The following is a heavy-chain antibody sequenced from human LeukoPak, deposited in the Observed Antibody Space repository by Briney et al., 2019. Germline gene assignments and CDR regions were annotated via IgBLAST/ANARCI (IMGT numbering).Heavy chain of an antibody. J-gene: IGHJ1*01. V-gene: IGHV3-64D*09. CDR2: ISSVGGST. Sequence: RGRPSLSCSTSIVTTKSSATHWTRQAPGKGLEYVSAISSVGGSTYYADSETGRFTISRDNSKNTLYLQMSSLRAEDTAVYYCVKDRVGATRAEYFQHWGQGTLVTVSS. D-gene: IGHD1-26*01. CDR1: IVTTKSSA. CDR3: VKDRVGATRAEYFQH.